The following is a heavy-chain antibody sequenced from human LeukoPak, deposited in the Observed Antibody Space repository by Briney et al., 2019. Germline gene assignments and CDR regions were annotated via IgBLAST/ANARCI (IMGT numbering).Heavy chain of an antibody. CDR2: ISWDGGST. CDR3: AKDMGPRFVATILDY. D-gene: IGHD5-12*01. Sequence: GGSLRLSCAASGFTSDDYTMHWVRQAPGKGLEWVSLISWDGGSTYYADSVKGRFTISRDNSKNSLYLQMNSLRTEDTALYYCAKDMGPRFVATILDYWGQGTLVTVSS. J-gene: IGHJ4*02. V-gene: IGHV3-43*01. CDR1: GFTSDDYT.